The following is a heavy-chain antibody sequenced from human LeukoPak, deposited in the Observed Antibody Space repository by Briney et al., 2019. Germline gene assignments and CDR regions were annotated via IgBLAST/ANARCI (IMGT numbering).Heavy chain of an antibody. J-gene: IGHJ4*02. Sequence: GGSLRLSCAASGFTFSSYSMNWVRQAPGKGLEWVSSISSSGSYIYYADSVKGRFTISRDNAKNSLYLQMNSLRAEDTAVHYCARGGSDGYSGYAGFDYWGQGTLVTVSS. D-gene: IGHD5-12*01. V-gene: IGHV3-21*01. CDR3: ARGGSDGYSGYAGFDY. CDR1: GFTFSSYS. CDR2: ISSSGSYI.